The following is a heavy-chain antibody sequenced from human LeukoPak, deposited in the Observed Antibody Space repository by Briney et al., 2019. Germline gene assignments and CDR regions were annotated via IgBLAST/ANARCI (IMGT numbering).Heavy chain of an antibody. J-gene: IGHJ4*02. CDR1: GYTFTSYA. D-gene: IGHD3-10*01. V-gene: IGHV1-3*01. CDR3: ATHKGVMGSGSYLFYDY. Sequence: ASVKVSCKASGYTFTSYAMHWVRQAPGQRLEWMGWINAGNGNAKYSQKFQGRVTITRDTSASTAYMELSSLRSEDTAVCYCATHKGVMGSGSYLFYDYWGQGTLVTVSS. CDR2: INAGNGNA.